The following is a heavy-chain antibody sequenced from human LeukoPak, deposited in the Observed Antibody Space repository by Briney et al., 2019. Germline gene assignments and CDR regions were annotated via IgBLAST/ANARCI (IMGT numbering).Heavy chain of an antibody. CDR2: ISGSGGST. V-gene: IGHV3-23*01. CDR1: GFTFSSYA. Sequence: GGSLRLSCAASGFTFSSYAMSWVRQAPGKGLEWVSAISGSGGSTYYADSVKGRFTISRDNSKNTLYLQMNSPRAEDTAVYYCAKDGHGDYASYWGQGTLVTVSS. D-gene: IGHD4-17*01. CDR3: AKDGHGDYASY. J-gene: IGHJ4*02.